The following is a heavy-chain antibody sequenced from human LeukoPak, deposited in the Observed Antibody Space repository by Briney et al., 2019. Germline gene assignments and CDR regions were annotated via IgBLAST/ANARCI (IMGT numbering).Heavy chain of an antibody. CDR3: ARGAPARYSYWLYYFDY. D-gene: IGHD5-18*01. CDR2: IIPIFGTA. V-gene: IGHV1-69*05. CDR1: GGTFSSYA. J-gene: IGHJ4*02. Sequence: SVKVSCKASGGTFSSYAISWVRQAPGQGLEWMGRIIPIFGTANYAQKFQGRVTITTDESTSTAYMELSSLRSEDTAVYYCARGAPARYSYWLYYFDYWGQGTLVTVSS.